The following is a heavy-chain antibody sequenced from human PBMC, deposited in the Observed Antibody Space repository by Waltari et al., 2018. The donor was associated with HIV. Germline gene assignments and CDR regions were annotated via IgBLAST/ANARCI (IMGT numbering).Heavy chain of an antibody. J-gene: IGHJ4*02. CDR2: LNAGNGNA. CDR1: GYTFTSYD. V-gene: IGHV1-3*01. D-gene: IGHD1-26*01. Sequence: QVQLVPSGAEVKKPGASAQVSCKASGYTFTSYDLHWARPAPGQRLEWMGWLNAGNGNAKYSQKFQGRVTITRDTSASTAYMELSSLRSEDTAVYYCASVPDSGSYWGHYWGQGTLVTVSS. CDR3: ASVPDSGSYWGHY.